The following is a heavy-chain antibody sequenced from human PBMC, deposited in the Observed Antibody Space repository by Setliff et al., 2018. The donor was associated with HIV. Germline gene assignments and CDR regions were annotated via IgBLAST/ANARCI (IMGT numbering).Heavy chain of an antibody. J-gene: IGHJ4*02. CDR2: INPDNRGT. Sequence: GASVKVSCKTSGYAFTDYSIHWVRQAPGQGLEWVGRINPDNRGTNYAQTFQGRVTMTRETSVSTAYMELSRLKSDDTAVVYCARGVKGIATTGKYYFDYWGQGTLVTVSS. V-gene: IGHV1-2*06. CDR3: ARGVKGIATTGKYYFDY. CDR1: GYAFTDYS. D-gene: IGHD6-13*01.